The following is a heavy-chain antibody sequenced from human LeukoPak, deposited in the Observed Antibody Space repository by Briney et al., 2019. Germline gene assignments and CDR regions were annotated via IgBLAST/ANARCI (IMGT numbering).Heavy chain of an antibody. CDR1: GYTFTSYG. CDR3: ARVGDTYYDFWSGYPGYYYGMDV. Sequence: ASVKVSCKASGYTFTSYGISWVRQAPGQGLEWMGWISAYNGNTNYAQKLQGRVTMTTDTSTSTAYMELRSLRSDDTAVYYCARVGDTYYDFWSGYPGYYYGMDVWGQGTTVTVSS. V-gene: IGHV1-18*01. CDR2: ISAYNGNT. J-gene: IGHJ6*02. D-gene: IGHD3-3*01.